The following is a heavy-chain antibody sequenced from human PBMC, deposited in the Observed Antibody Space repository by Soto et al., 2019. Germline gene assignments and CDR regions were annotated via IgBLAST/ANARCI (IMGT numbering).Heavy chain of an antibody. V-gene: IGHV1-2*02. CDR3: ARDLNGYYYDSSGHRNWFDH. CDR2: INPNSGGT. CDR1: GYTFTGYY. D-gene: IGHD3-22*01. Sequence: ASVKVSCKASGYTFTGYYMHWVRQAPGQGLEWMGWINPNSGGTNYAQKFQGRVTMTRDTSISTAYMELSRLRSDDTAVYYCARDLNGYYYDSSGHRNWFDHWGQGTLVTVSS. J-gene: IGHJ5*02.